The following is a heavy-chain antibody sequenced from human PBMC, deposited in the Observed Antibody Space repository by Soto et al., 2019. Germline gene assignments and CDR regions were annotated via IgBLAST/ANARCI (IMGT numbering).Heavy chain of an antibody. J-gene: IGHJ4*02. Sequence: SETLSLPCSVSGGSMSEYFWSWIRQSPGKGLEWIGYIYYLGSTDCNPSLTSRVTISVDTSKRQCSLRLTSVTAADTAVYYCARDGYDGSGSPYPAYWGPGTQVTVSS. CDR1: GGSMSEYF. V-gene: IGHV4-59*01. CDR3: ARDGYDGSGSPYPAY. D-gene: IGHD3-10*01. CDR2: IYYLGST.